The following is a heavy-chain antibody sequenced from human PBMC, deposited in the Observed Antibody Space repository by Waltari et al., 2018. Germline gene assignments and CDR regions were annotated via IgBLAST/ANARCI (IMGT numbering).Heavy chain of an antibody. CDR1: GGSISSHY. V-gene: IGHV4-59*11. CDR3: ARDGTDYDFWSGYSPYYYGMDV. Sequence: QVQLQESGPGLVKPSETLSLTCTVSGGSISSHYWSWIRQPPGKGLGWIGYIYYSGSTNYNPSLKSRVTISVDTSKNQFSLKLSSVTAADTAVYYCARDGTDYDFWSGYSPYYYGMDVWGQGTTVTVSS. CDR2: IYYSGST. D-gene: IGHD3-3*01. J-gene: IGHJ6*02.